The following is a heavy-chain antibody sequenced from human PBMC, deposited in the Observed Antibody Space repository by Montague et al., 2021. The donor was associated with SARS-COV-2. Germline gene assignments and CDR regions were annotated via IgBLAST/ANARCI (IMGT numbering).Heavy chain of an antibody. V-gene: IGHV4-4*02. CDR1: GGSIESGNW. CDR2: ILHTEST. Sequence: SETLSLTCTVSGGSIESGNWWSWVRPTPGKGLEWIGEILHTESTNFNPSLKTRVAMSVDKSRNHFSLKLTSLTAADTAVYYCATGINYYDFFALQSWGQGALVIVSS. J-gene: IGHJ4*02. CDR3: ATGINYYDFFALQS. D-gene: IGHD3/OR15-3a*01.